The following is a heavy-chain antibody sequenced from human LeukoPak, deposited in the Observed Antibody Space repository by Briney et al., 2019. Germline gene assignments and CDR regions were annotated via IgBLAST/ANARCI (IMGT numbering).Heavy chain of an antibody. CDR2: INHSGST. D-gene: IGHD3-10*01. CDR1: GGSFSGYY. V-gene: IGHV4-34*01. CDR3: ARLSLLWFGELSSWFDP. Sequence: SETLSLTCAVYGGSFSGYYWSWIRQPPGKGLEWIGEINHSGSTNYNPSLKSRVTISVDTSKNQFSLKLSSVTAADTAVYYCARLSLLWFGELSSWFDPWGQGTLVIFSS. J-gene: IGHJ5*02.